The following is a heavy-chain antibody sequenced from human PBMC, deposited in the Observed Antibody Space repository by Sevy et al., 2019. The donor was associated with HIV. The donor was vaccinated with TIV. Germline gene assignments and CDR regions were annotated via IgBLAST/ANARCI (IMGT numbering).Heavy chain of an antibody. CDR3: ADRGGAHYYDSSGYYTRAEYFEH. CDR1: GFSLSTSGVG. V-gene: IGHV2-5*01. J-gene: IGHJ1*01. CDR2: IYWNDDQ. D-gene: IGHD3-22*01. Sequence: SGPTLVNPTQTLTLTCTFSGFSLSTSGVGVGWIRQPPGKALEWLAVIYWNDDQRYSPSLKSRLTITKDTSKHQVVLTMTNMEPVETATYYCADRGGAHYYDSSGYYTRAEYFEHWGQGTLVTVSS.